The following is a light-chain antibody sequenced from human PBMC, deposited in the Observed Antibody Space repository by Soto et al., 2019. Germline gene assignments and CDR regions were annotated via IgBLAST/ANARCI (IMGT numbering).Light chain of an antibody. CDR3: QQRSNWPIT. CDR1: QSVSSY. J-gene: IGKJ5*01. Sequence: EIVLTQSPGTLSLSPGEIATLSCSASQSVSSYLAWYQQKPGQAPRLLIYDASNRATGIPAMFSGSGSVTDFTLTISSLEPEDFAVYYCQQRSNWPITFGQGTRLEIK. CDR2: DAS. V-gene: IGKV3-11*01.